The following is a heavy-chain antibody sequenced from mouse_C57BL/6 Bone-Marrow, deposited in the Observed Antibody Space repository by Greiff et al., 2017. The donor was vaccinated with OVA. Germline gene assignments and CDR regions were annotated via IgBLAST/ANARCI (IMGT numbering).Heavy chain of an antibody. CDR2: IRNKANGYTT. V-gene: IGHV7-3*01. CDR3: ARSKLGRLDY. CDR1: GFTFTDYY. D-gene: IGHD4-1*01. J-gene: IGHJ2*01. Sequence: DVMLVESGGGLVQPGGSLSLSCAASGFTFTDYYMSWVRQPPGKALEWLGFIRNKANGYTTEYSASVKGRFTISRDNSQSILYLQMNALRAEDSATYYCARSKLGRLDYWGQGTTLTVSS.